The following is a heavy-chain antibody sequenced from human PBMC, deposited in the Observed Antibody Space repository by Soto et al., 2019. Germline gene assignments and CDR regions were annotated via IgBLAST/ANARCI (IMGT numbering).Heavy chain of an antibody. J-gene: IGHJ4*02. CDR3: ARDLTIRGYYYDSSGYYGVRYFDY. V-gene: IGHV4-59*01. D-gene: IGHD3-22*01. CDR2: IYYSGST. Sequence: PSETLSLTCTVSGGSISSYYWSWIRQPPGKGLEWIGYIYYSGSTNYNPSLKSRVTISVDTSKNQFSLKLSSVTAADTAVYYCARDLTIRGYYYDSSGYYGVRYFDYWGQGTLVTVSS. CDR1: GGSISSYY.